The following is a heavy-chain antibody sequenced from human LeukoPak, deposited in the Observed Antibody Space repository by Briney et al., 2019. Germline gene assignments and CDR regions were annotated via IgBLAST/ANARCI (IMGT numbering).Heavy chain of an antibody. CDR3: ALRVVVPAANYNWFDP. V-gene: IGHV1-69*06. J-gene: IGHJ5*02. CDR2: IIPIFGTA. D-gene: IGHD2-2*01. CDR1: GGTFSSYA. Sequence: SVKVSSKASGGTFSSYAISWVRQAPGQGLEWMGGIIPIFGTANYAQKFQGRVTITADKSTSTAYMELSSLRSEDTAVYYCALRVVVPAANYNWFDPWGQGTLVTVSS.